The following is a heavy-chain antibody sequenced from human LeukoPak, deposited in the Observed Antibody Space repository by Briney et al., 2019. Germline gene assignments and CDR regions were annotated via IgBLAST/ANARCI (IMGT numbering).Heavy chain of an antibody. J-gene: IGHJ4*02. V-gene: IGHV3-30*18. CDR3: AKDFRDGYNPGY. CDR2: ISYDGSNK. CDR1: GFTFSSYG. D-gene: IGHD5-24*01. Sequence: PGRSLRLSCAASGFTFSSYGMHWVRQAPGKGLEWVAVISYDGSNKYYADSVKGRFTISRDNSKNTLYLQVNSLRAEDTAVYYCAKDFRDGYNPGYWGQGTLVTVSS.